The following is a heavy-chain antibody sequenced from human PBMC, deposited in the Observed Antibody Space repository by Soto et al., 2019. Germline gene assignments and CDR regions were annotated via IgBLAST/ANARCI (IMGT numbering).Heavy chain of an antibody. J-gene: IGHJ4*02. D-gene: IGHD3-22*01. Sequence: GESLRLSCAASGFTFSSYAMSWVRQAPGKGLEWVSAISGSGGSTYYADSVKGRFTISRDNSKNTLYLQMNSPRAEDTAVYYCANSYYDSSGYFNPFDYWGQGTLVTVSS. CDR1: GFTFSSYA. CDR3: ANSYYDSSGYFNPFDY. CDR2: ISGSGGST. V-gene: IGHV3-23*01.